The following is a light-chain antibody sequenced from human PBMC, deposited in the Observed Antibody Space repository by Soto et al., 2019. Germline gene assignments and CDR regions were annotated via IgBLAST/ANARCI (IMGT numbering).Light chain of an antibody. CDR1: QSISRN. CDR3: QQSHSSPLS. J-gene: IGKJ4*01. Sequence: IQMTQSPSSLSASVGDRVTITCRASQSISRNLNWYQQKPGKAPELLIYTASNLQSGVPSRFSGSGSGTDFALTISSLQPEASAVYYCQQSHSSPLSFGGGTKVVFK. CDR2: TAS. V-gene: IGKV1-39*01.